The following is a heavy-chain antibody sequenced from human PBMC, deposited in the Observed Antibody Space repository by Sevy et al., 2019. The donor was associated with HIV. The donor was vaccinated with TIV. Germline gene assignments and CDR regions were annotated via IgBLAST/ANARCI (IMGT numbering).Heavy chain of an antibody. Sequence: GGSLRLSCAASGFTFSSYGMHWARQAPGKGLEWVAVISYDGSNKYYADSVKGRFTISRDNSKNTLYLQMNSLRAEDTAVYYCAKEAEVGATRYFDYWGQGTLVTVSS. CDR2: ISYDGSNK. CDR1: GFTFSSYG. J-gene: IGHJ4*02. CDR3: AKEAEVGATRYFDY. D-gene: IGHD1-26*01. V-gene: IGHV3-30*18.